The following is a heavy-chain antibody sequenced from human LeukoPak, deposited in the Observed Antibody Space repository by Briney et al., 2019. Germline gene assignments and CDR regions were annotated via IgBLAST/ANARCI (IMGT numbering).Heavy chain of an antibody. J-gene: IGHJ4*02. CDR2: IHPKTGRT. Sequence: ASVKVSCKASGYTFIDNYFHWVRQAPGQGLGWVGWIHPKTGRTHYAQNFQGRVTLTRDTSISTAYMYLSGLTSDDTAIYYCARDHNWGPDFWGQGTLVTVSS. CDR1: GYTFIDNY. V-gene: IGHV1-2*02. D-gene: IGHD7-27*01. CDR3: ARDHNWGPDF.